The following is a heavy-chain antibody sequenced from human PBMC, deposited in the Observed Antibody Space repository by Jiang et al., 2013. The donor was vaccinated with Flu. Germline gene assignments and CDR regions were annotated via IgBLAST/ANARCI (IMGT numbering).Heavy chain of an antibody. J-gene: IGHJ4*02. V-gene: IGHV3-23*04. D-gene: IGHD1-26*01. CDR2: ISGSGGST. CDR1: GFTFSSYG. CDR3: AKSQSGSYSTDY. Sequence: VQLVESGGGLVQSGGSLRLSCAASGFTFSSYGMSWVRQAPGRGLEWVSVISGSGGSTYYADSVKGRFTISRDNSKNTLYLQINNLRAEDTAVYYCAKSQSGSYSTDYWGQGTLVTVSS.